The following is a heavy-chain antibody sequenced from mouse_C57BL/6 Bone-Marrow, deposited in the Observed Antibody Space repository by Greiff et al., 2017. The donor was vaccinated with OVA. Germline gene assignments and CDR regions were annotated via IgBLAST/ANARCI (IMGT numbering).Heavy chain of an antibody. V-gene: IGHV1-4*01. CDR1: GYTFTSYT. J-gene: IGHJ2*01. Sequence: VQLQESGAELARPGASVKMSCKASGYTFTSYTMHWVKQRPGQGLEWIGYINPSSGYTKYNQKFKDKATLTADKSSSTAYMQLSSLTSEDAAVYYCAAPGRYFDYWGQGTTLTVSS. D-gene: IGHD3-3*01. CDR2: INPSSGYT. CDR3: AAPGRYFDY.